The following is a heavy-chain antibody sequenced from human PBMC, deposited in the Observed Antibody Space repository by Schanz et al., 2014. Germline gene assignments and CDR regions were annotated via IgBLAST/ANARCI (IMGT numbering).Heavy chain of an antibody. CDR1: GFTVSSNY. D-gene: IGHD1-1*01. V-gene: IGHV3-66*01. CDR3: ARDGAELYYFDD. Sequence: EVQLVESGGGLVQPGGSLRLSCAASGFTVSSNYMSWVRQAPGKGLEWVSITYSGGSTYYADSVKGRFTISRDNAKNSLYLQMNGLRAEDTAVFYCARDGAELYYFDDWGQGTLVTVSS. CDR2: TYSGGST. J-gene: IGHJ4*02.